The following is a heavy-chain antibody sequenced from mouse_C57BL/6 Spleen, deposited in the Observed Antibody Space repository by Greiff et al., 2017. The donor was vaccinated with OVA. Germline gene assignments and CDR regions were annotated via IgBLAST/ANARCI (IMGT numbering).Heavy chain of an antibody. CDR2: ISSGSSTI. V-gene: IGHV5-17*01. J-gene: IGHJ4*01. CDR1: GFTFSDYG. Sequence: DVHLVESGGGLVKPGGSLKLSCAASGFTFSDYGMHWVRQAPEKGLEWVAYISSGSSTIYYADTVKGRFTISRDNAKNTLFLQMTSLRSEDTAMYYCARPLTTVVPYAMDYWGQGTSVTVSS. D-gene: IGHD1-1*01. CDR3: ARPLTTVVPYAMDY.